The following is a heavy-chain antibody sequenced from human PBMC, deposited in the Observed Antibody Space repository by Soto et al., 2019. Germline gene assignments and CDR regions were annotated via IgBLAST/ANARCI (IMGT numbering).Heavy chain of an antibody. V-gene: IGHV3-30*03. CDR2: ISYDGSNK. CDR3: ATLSPAGTGRFDY. J-gene: IGHJ4*02. D-gene: IGHD3-10*01. CDR1: GFTFSSYG. Sequence: GGFLRLSCAASGFTFSSYGMHWVRQAPGKGLEWVAVISYDGSNKYYADSVKGRFTISRDNSKNTLYLQMNSLRAEDTAVYYCATLSPAGTGRFDYWGQGTLVTVSS.